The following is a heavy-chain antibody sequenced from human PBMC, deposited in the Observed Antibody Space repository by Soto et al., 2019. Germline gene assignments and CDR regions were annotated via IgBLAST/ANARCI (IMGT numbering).Heavy chain of an antibody. CDR1: GFTFSSYA. J-gene: IGHJ4*02. V-gene: IGHV3-30-3*01. CDR3: ARGGKLLYFDHGLDY. D-gene: IGHD3-9*01. CDR2: ISYDGSNK. Sequence: QVQLVESGGGVVQPGRSLRLSCAASGFTFSSYAMHWVRQAPGKGLEWVAVISYDGSNKYYADSVKGRFTISRDNSKNALYLKMNSLRAEDTAVYYCARGGKLLYFDHGLDYWGQGTLVTVSS.